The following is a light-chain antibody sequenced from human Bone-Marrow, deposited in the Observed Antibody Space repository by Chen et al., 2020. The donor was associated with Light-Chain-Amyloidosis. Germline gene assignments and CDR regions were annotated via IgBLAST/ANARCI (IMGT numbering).Light chain of an antibody. J-gene: IGLJ3*02. CDR2: DDS. Sequence: SYVLTQPSSVSVAPGTTATIACGGNNNGSTTVHWFQQPPGQAPLLVVYDDSARPSGIPERLSCSNSGNTATLTISRVEAGDEADYYCQVWDRSRDRPVFGGGTKLTVL. CDR1: NNGSTT. CDR3: QVWDRSRDRPV. V-gene: IGLV3-21*03.